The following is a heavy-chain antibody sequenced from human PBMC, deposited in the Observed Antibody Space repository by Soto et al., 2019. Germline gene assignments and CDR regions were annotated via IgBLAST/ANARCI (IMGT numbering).Heavy chain of an antibody. CDR3: ARDLAKGGGSAGFDY. J-gene: IGHJ4*02. D-gene: IGHD1-26*01. CDR2: INPKSGGT. CDR1: GYTFTVYY. V-gene: IGHV1-2*02. Sequence: ASVKVSCKASGYTFTVYYMHWVRQAPGQGLEWMGWINPKSGGTMYPQKFQGRVTMTWDTSISTAYMALTRLRADDTAVYYCARDLAKGGGSAGFDYWGQGTLVTVSS.